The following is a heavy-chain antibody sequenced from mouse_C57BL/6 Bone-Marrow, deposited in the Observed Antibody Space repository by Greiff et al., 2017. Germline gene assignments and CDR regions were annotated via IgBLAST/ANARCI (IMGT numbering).Heavy chain of an antibody. CDR2: IDPSDSYT. CDR3: ARGYYYGVGYFDV. Sequence: VQLQQSGAELVKPGASVKLSCKASGYTFTSYWMQWVKQRPGQGLEWIGEIDPSDSYTNYNQKFKSKATLTVDTSSSTAYMQLSSLTSEDSAVYYCARGYYYGVGYFDVWGTGTTVTVSS. CDR1: GYTFTSYW. V-gene: IGHV1-50*01. J-gene: IGHJ1*03. D-gene: IGHD1-1*01.